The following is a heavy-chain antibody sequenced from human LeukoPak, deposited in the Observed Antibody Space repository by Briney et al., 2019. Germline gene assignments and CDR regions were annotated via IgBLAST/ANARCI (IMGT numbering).Heavy chain of an antibody. CDR3: AKESSLQLWLWDY. J-gene: IGHJ4*02. V-gene: IGHV3-23*01. Sequence: PGGSLRLSCAASGFTFSSYAMSWVRQAPGKGLEWVSTISGSGGSTYYADSVKGRVTISRDNSKNTLYLQMNSLRAEDTAVYYCAKESSLQLWLWDYWGQGTLVTVSS. CDR1: GFTFSSYA. D-gene: IGHD5-18*01. CDR2: ISGSGGST.